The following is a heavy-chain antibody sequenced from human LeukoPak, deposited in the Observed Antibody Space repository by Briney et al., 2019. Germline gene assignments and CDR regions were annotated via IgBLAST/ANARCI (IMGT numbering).Heavy chain of an antibody. J-gene: IGHJ4*02. CDR1: GYTFTSYY. Sequence: ASVKVSCTASGYTFTSYYMHWVRQAPGQGLEWMGIINPSGGSTSYAQKFQGRVTMTRDTSTSTVYMELSSLRSEDTAVYYCAREYCSSTSCYGFDYWGQGTLVTVSS. CDR2: INPSGGST. D-gene: IGHD2-2*01. V-gene: IGHV1-46*01. CDR3: AREYCSSTSCYGFDY.